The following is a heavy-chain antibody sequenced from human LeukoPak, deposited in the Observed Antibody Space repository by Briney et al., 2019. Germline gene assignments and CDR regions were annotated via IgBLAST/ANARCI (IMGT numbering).Heavy chain of an antibody. Sequence: SETLSLTCTVSGGSINSTNYYWGWIRQPPGKGLGWIGSIYYSGSTYYNPSLKSRVTISVDTSKNQFSLKLSSVTAADTAVYYCARHERSMITFGGEFDYWGQGTLVTVSS. J-gene: IGHJ4*02. CDR3: ARHERSMITFGGEFDY. D-gene: IGHD3-16*01. CDR1: GGSINSTNYY. CDR2: IYYSGST. V-gene: IGHV4-39*01.